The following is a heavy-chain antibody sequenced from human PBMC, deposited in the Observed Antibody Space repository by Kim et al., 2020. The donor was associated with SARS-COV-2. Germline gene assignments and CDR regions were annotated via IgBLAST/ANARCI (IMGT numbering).Heavy chain of an antibody. Sequence: SETLSLTCTVSGGSISSSSYYWGWIRQPPGKGLEWIGSIYYSGSTYYNPSLKSRVTISVDTSKNQFSLKLSSVTAADTAVYYCARSFLWFGELLPPSWFAFYFDYWGQGPLVTVSS. CDR2: IYYSGST. CDR1: GGSISSSSYY. D-gene: IGHD3-10*01. CDR3: ARSFLWFGELLPPSWFAFYFDY. J-gene: IGHJ4*02. V-gene: IGHV4-39*01.